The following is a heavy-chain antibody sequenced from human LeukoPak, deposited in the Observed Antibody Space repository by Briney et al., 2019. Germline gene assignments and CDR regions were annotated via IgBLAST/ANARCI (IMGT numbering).Heavy chain of an antibody. J-gene: IGHJ3*02. V-gene: IGHV3-23*01. CDR3: AKDLIVVVVAARSDAFDI. CDR1: GFTFSSYA. CDR2: ISGSGGST. D-gene: IGHD2-15*01. Sequence: GGSLRLSCAASGFTFSSYAMSWVRQAPGKGLEWVSAISGSGGSTYYADSVKGRFTISRDNSKNRLYLQMNSLRAEDTAVYYCAKDLIVVVVAARSDAFDIWGQGTMVTVSS.